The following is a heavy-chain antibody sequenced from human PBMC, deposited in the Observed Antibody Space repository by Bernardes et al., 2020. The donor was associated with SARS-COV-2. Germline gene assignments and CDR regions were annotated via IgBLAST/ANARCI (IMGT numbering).Heavy chain of an antibody. V-gene: IGHV4-4*02. CDR1: GDSMSDDNW. D-gene: IGHD5-12*01. Sequence: TLSLTCAVSGDSMSDDNWWSWVRQPPGQGLEWIGEIDRDGRTNYSPSLKSRVTISIDRSKRQLSLQLNSVNAADTAVYYCARAGYYCLDFWGQGILVTVSS. CDR3: ARAGYYCLDF. CDR2: IDRDGRT. J-gene: IGHJ4*02.